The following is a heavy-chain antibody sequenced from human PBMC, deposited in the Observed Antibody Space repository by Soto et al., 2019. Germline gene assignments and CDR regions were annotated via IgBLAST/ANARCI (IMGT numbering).Heavy chain of an antibody. CDR3: ASSVAKYYYYGMDV. Sequence: QVQLVQSGAEVKKPGSSVKVSCKASGGTFSSYAISWVRQAPGQGLEWMGGIIPIFGTANYAQKFQGRVTITADESTSTAYMELSSQRSEDTAVYYCASSVAKYYYYGMDVWGQGTTVTVSS. J-gene: IGHJ6*02. V-gene: IGHV1-69*12. CDR1: GGTFSSYA. D-gene: IGHD5-12*01. CDR2: IIPIFGTA.